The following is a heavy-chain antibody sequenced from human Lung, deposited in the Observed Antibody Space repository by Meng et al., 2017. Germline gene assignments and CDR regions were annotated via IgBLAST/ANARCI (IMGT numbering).Heavy chain of an antibody. CDR1: GVSFSSGGYY. D-gene: IGHD3-3*01. Sequence: QVQLQESVPGLVKPSQTLSLTCTVSGVSFSSGGYYWGWIRPHPGRGLEWIGYIYYSGSTFYNPAFKSRVTISVDTSKNQFSLNLNSVSAADTTVYYCVRERNRLLDPWGQGTLVTVSS. J-gene: IGHJ5*02. V-gene: IGHV4-31*03. CDR3: VRERNRLLDP. CDR2: IYYSGST.